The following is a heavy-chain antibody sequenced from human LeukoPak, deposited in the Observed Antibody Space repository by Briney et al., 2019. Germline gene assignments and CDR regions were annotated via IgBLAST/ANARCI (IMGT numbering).Heavy chain of an antibody. CDR2: IRYDGSNK. Sequence: PGGSLRFSCTASGFTFSSYGMHWVRQAPGKGLEWVAFIRYDGSNKYYADSVKGRFTISRDNSKNTLYLQMNSLRAEDTAVYYCAKTSSSWSLISANWFDPWGQGTLVTVSS. CDR3: AKTSSSWSLISANWFDP. CDR1: GFTFSSYG. D-gene: IGHD6-13*01. V-gene: IGHV3-30*02. J-gene: IGHJ5*02.